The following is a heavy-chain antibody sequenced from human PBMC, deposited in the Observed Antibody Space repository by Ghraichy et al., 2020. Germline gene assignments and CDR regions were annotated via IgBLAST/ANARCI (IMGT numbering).Heavy chain of an antibody. D-gene: IGHD3-16*02. CDR3: GDAFDF. Sequence: SVKVSCKASGITFSTSPMQWVRQARGQHLEWIGWIVVGSDNTTYAQRFQESVIITRDMSTSTAYMELSSLGSEDSFIVQGGDAFDFWGQGAVVTVSS. CDR1: GITFSTSP. CDR2: IVVGSDNT. V-gene: IGHV1-58*02. J-gene: IGHJ3*01.